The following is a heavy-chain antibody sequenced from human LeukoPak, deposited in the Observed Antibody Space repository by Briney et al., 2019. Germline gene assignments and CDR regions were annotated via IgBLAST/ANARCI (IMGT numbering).Heavy chain of an antibody. V-gene: IGHV3-30-3*01. D-gene: IGHD3-22*01. Sequence: PGGSLRFSCAASGFTFSSYAMHWVRQAPGKGLEGVAVISYDGSNKYYADSVKGRFTISRDNSKNTLYLQMNSLRAEDTAVYYCARDCSSGTYYYDSSGYGPFGSWGQGTLVTVSS. CDR1: GFTFSSYA. CDR3: ARDCSSGTYYYDSSGYGPFGS. J-gene: IGHJ5*02. CDR2: ISYDGSNK.